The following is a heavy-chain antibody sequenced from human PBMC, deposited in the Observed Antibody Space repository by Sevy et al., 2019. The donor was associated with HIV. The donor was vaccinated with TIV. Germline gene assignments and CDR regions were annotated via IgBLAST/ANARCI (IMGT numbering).Heavy chain of an antibody. D-gene: IGHD3-16*01. CDR3: AREGTKGVWFDP. V-gene: IGHV4-31*03. CDR2: IFHTGST. Sequence: SEILSLTCTVSGGSINSGDYYWSWIRQHPEKGLEGIGYIFHTGSTYYNRSFKSRATISVDTSKNQFSLKLSLMTAADPAVYYCAREGTKGVWFDPWGQGTLVTVSS. J-gene: IGHJ5*02. CDR1: GGSINSGDYY.